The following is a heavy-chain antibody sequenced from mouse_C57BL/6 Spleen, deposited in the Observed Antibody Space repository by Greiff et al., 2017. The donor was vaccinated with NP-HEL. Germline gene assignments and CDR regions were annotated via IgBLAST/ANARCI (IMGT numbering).Heavy chain of an antibody. V-gene: IGHV1-42*01. J-gene: IGHJ2*01. Sequence: VQLQQSGPELVKPGASVKISCKASGYSFTGYYMNWVKQSPEKSLEWIGEINPSTGGTTYNQKFKAKATLTVDKSSSTAYMQLKSLTSEDSAVYYCARGRGDFDYWGQGTTLTVSS. CDR3: ARGRGDFDY. CDR2: INPSTGGT. CDR1: GYSFTGYY.